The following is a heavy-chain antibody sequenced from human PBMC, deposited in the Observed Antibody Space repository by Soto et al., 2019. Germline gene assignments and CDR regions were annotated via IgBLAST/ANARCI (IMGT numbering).Heavy chain of an antibody. V-gene: IGHV3-74*01. CDR2: INSDGSST. D-gene: IGHD3-22*01. CDR3: AREPVRDYYDSNEDAFDI. CDR1: GFTFSSYW. J-gene: IGHJ3*02. Sequence: GGSLRLSCAASGFTFSSYWMHWVRQAPGKGLVWVSRINSDGSSTSYADSVKGRFTISRDNAKNTLYLQMNSLRAEDTAVYYCAREPVRDYYDSNEDAFDIWGQGTMVTVSS.